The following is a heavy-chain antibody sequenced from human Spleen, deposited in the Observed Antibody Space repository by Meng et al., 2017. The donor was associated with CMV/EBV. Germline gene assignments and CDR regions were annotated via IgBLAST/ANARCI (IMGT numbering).Heavy chain of an antibody. CDR3: ARTYSNYVNYFDY. Sequence: ASGFTFSSYAMHWVRQAPGKGLEWVAVISYDGSNKYYADSVKGRFTISRDNSKNTLYLQMNSLRAEDTAVYYCARTYSNYVNYFDYWGQGTLVTVSS. CDR2: ISYDGSNK. J-gene: IGHJ4*02. CDR1: GFTFSSYA. V-gene: IGHV3-30*04. D-gene: IGHD4-11*01.